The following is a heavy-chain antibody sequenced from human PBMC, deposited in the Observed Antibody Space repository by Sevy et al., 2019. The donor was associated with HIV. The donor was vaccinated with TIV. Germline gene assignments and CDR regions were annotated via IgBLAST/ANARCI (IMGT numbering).Heavy chain of an antibody. Sequence: GGSLRLSCTASGFTFGDYCMSWVRQAPGKGLEWVAFLKSDVYGGTVDHAASVRGRFVISRVDSQTIAYLQMNDLKTNDTVVYYCTRWKAAQSIFDYWGQGALVTVSS. CDR2: LKSDVYGGTV. CDR1: GFTFGDYC. J-gene: IGHJ4*02. V-gene: IGHV3-49*04. CDR3: TRWKAAQSIFDY. D-gene: IGHD6-13*01.